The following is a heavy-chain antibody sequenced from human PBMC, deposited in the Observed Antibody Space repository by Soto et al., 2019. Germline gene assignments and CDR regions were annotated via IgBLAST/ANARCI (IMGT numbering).Heavy chain of an antibody. CDR1: GFTFSSYD. CDR2: IGTAGDT. D-gene: IGHD3-9*01. CDR3: ARSVMAYYDILDV. V-gene: IGHV3-13*01. Sequence: EVQLVESGGGLVQPGGSLRLSCAASGFTFSSYDMHWVRQATGKGLEWVSAIGTAGDTYYPGSVKGRFTISRENAKNSLYLQMNSLRAEDTAVYYCARSVMAYYDILDVWGQGTTVTVSS. J-gene: IGHJ6*02.